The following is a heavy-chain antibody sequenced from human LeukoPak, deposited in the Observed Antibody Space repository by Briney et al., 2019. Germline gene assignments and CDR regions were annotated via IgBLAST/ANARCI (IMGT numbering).Heavy chain of an antibody. CDR2: IIPILGIA. V-gene: IGHV1-69*02. CDR3: ARGRPLNFGVVTNDY. CDR1: GGTFSSYT. Sequence: GASVKVSCKASGGTFSSYTISWVRQAPGQGLEWMGRIIPILGIANYAQKFQGRVTITADKSTSTAYMELSSLRSEDTAVYYCARGRPLNFGVVTNDYWGQGTLVTVSS. D-gene: IGHD3-3*01. J-gene: IGHJ4*02.